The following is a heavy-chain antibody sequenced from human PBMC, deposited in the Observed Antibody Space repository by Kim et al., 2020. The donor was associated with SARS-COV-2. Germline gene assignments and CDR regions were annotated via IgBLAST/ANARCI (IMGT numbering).Heavy chain of an antibody. CDR1: GGSISSSSYY. CDR2: IYYSGST. Sequence: SQTLSLTCTVSGGSISSSSYYWGWIRQPPGKGLEWIGSIYYSGSTYYNPSLKSRVTISVDTSKNQFSLKLSSVTAADTAVYYCARRDSWFRELLYFDYWGQGTLVTVSS. J-gene: IGHJ4*02. V-gene: IGHV4-39*01. CDR3: ARRDSWFRELLYFDY. D-gene: IGHD3-10*01.